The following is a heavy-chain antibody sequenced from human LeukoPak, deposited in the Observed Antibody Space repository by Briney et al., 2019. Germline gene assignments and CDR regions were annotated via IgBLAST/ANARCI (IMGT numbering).Heavy chain of an antibody. V-gene: IGHV1-69*04. CDR3: ARSIAAAGTIFFDY. CDR1: GGTFSSYA. CDR2: IIPILGIA. D-gene: IGHD6-13*01. J-gene: IGHJ4*02. Sequence: VASVKVSCTASGGTFSSYAVSWVRQAPGQGLEWMGRIIPILGIANYAQKFQGRVTITADKSTSTAYMELSSLRSEDTAVYYCARSIAAAGTIFFDYWGQGTLVTVSS.